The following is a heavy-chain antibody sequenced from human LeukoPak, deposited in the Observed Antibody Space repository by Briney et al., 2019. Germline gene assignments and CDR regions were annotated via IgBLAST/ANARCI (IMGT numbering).Heavy chain of an antibody. CDR1: GYTFTGYY. CDR3: ARDYVLLWFGDLDY. V-gene: IGHV1-2*02. J-gene: IGHJ4*02. Sequence: GASVKVSCKASGYTFTGYYMHWVRQAPGQGLEWMGWINPNSGGTNYAQKFQGRVTMTRDTSISTAYMELRSLRSDDTAVYYCARDYVLLWFGDLDYWGQGTLVTVSS. CDR2: INPNSGGT. D-gene: IGHD3-10*01.